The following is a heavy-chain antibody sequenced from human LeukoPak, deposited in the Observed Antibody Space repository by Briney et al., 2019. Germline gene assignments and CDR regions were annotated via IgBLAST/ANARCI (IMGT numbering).Heavy chain of an antibody. CDR1: GYNFATYW. J-gene: IGHJ4*02. V-gene: IGHV5-51*01. CDR2: IYPGNAHT. D-gene: IGHD6-13*01. Sequence: GESLKISCQGSGYNFATYWIVWVRQMPGKGLEWMGIIYPGNAHTRYSPSFQGQVTISADTSISTAYLHWSSLQSSDTAMYYCAKFHATWYGDTWGQGTLVTVSS. CDR3: AKFHATWYGDT.